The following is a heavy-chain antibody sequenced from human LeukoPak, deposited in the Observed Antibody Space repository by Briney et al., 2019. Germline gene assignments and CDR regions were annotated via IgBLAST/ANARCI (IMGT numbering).Heavy chain of an antibody. V-gene: IGHV1-69*13. CDR2: VIPIFGTP. Sequence: SVKVSCKASGYTFTSYAISWVRQAPGQGLEWMGGVIPIFGTPNYAQKFQGRVTITADESTRTAYMELSSLRSEDTAVYYCARAGQSLGYCSTTSCYYNYWGQGTLVTVSS. CDR1: GYTFTSYA. J-gene: IGHJ4*02. CDR3: ARAGQSLGYCSTTSCYYNY. D-gene: IGHD2-2*01.